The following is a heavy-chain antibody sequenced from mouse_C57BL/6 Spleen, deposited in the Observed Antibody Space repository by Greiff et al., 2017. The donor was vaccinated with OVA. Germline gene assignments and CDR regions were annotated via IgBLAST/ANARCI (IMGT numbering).Heavy chain of an antibody. V-gene: IGHV1-72*01. J-gene: IGHJ3*01. CDR2: IDPTSGGT. CDR3: AREGNYPSFAY. D-gene: IGHD1-1*01. Sequence: VQLQQPGAELVKPGASVKLSCKASGYTFTSYWMHWVKQRPGRGLEWIGRIDPTSGGTKYNEKFKGKATLTVDKPSSTVYMQLSSLTSADSAVYYCAREGNYPSFAYWGQGTLVTVSA. CDR1: GYTFTSYW.